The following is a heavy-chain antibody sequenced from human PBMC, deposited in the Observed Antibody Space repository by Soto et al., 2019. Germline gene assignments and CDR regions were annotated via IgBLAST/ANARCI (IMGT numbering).Heavy chain of an antibody. Sequence: GGSLRLSCAASGFTFSSYGMHWVRQAPGKGLEWVAFISYDGSNKYYADSVKGRFTISRDNSKNTLYLQMNSLRAEDTAVYYCAKGSGWYGDYWGQGTLATVSS. CDR3: AKGSGWYGDY. CDR1: GFTFSSYG. D-gene: IGHD6-19*01. CDR2: ISYDGSNK. J-gene: IGHJ4*02. V-gene: IGHV3-30*18.